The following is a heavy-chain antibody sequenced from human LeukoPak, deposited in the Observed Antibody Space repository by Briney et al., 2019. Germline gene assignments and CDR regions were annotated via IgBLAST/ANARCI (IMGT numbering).Heavy chain of an antibody. CDR2: MNPNSGNT. J-gene: IGHJ4*02. CDR3: ARTTPYYYGSGSSGFGDY. Sequence: APVKVSCKASGYTFTSYGINWVRQATGQGLEWMGWMNPNSGNTGYAQKFQGRVTMTRNTSISTAYMELSSLRSEDTAVYYCARTTPYYYGSGSSGFGDYWGQGTLVTVSS. CDR1: GYTFTSYG. D-gene: IGHD3-10*01. V-gene: IGHV1-8*02.